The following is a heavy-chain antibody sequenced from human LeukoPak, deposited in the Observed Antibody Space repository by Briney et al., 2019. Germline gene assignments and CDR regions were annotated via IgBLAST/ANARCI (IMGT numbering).Heavy chain of an antibody. J-gene: IGHJ4*02. CDR2: ISGSGGST. V-gene: IGHV3-23*01. Sequence: GGSLRLSCAASGFTFRSYWMSWVRQAPGKGLEWVSAISGSGGSTYYADSVKGRFTISRDNSKNTLYLQMNSLRAEDTAVYYCAKGKMYSGRLGYFDYWGQGTLVTVSS. CDR1: GFTFRSYW. D-gene: IGHD1-26*01. CDR3: AKGKMYSGRLGYFDY.